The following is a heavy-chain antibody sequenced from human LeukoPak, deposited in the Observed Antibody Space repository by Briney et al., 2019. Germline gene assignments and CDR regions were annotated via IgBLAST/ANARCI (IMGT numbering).Heavy chain of an antibody. CDR3: ARWGSYGFQPTGYFDY. J-gene: IGHJ4*02. CDR2: IYYSGST. CDR1: GGSISSGGYY. V-gene: IGHV4-31*03. Sequence: KPSETLSLTCTVSGGSISSGGYYWSWIRQHPGKGLEWIGYIYYSGSTYYNPSLKSRVTISVDTSKNQFSLKLSSVTAADAAVYYCARWGSYGFQPTGYFDYWGQGTLVTVSS. D-gene: IGHD5-18*01.